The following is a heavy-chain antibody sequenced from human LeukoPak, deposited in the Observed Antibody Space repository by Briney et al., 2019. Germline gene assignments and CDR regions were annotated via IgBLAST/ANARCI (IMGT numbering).Heavy chain of an antibody. CDR2: IIPILGIA. Sequence: SVMVSCKASGGTFSSYAISWVRQAPGQGLEWMGRIIPILGIANYAQKFQGRVTITADKSTSAAYMELSSLRSEDTAVYYCARGSKGHIPLDYWGQGTLVTVSS. CDR1: GGTFSSYA. V-gene: IGHV1-69*04. CDR3: ARGSKGHIPLDY. J-gene: IGHJ4*02. D-gene: IGHD2-2*01.